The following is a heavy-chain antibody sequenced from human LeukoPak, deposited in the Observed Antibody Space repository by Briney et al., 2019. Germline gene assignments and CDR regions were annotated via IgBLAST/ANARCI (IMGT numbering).Heavy chain of an antibody. V-gene: IGHV4-39*01. D-gene: IGHD6-19*01. CDR1: GGSISSNTFY. J-gene: IGHJ4*02. CDR3: ARLVSSSGSFDY. CDR2: IYSGGST. Sequence: PSETLSLTCTVSGGSISSNTFYWGWIRQPPGKGLEWIGSIYSGGSTYYSPSLKSRVTMSVDTSKNQFSLSLSSVTASDTAVYYCARLVSSSGSFDYWGQGTLVTVSS.